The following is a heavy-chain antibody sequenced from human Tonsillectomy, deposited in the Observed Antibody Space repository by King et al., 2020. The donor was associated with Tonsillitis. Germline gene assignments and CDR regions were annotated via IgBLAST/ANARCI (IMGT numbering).Heavy chain of an antibody. CDR1: GFTFTNFD. CDR3: VRGDPSVGASTPFDY. CDR2: IGPTGDT. J-gene: IGHJ4*02. V-gene: IGHV3-13*01. D-gene: IGHD1-26*01. Sequence: VQLVESGGGLVQPGGSLRLSCAASGFTFTNFDMHWVRQATGKGLEWVSAIGPTGDTYYPGSVKGRFTISRENAQNSLFLQMNSLRPGDTAVYYCVRGDPSVGASTPFDYWGQGTLVTVSS.